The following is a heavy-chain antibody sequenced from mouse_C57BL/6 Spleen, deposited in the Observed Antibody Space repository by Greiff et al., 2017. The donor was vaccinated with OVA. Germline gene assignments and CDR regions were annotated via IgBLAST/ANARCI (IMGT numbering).Heavy chain of an antibody. D-gene: IGHD6-1*01. J-gene: IGHJ4*01. Sequence: EVKLVESGGGLVKPGGSLKLSCAASGFTFSSYTMSWVRQTPEKRLEWVATISGGGGNTYYPDSVKGRFTISRDNAKNTLYLQMSSLRSEDTALYYCARAPLYAMDYWGQRTSGTVSS. CDR3: ARAPLYAMDY. CDR2: ISGGGGNT. V-gene: IGHV5-9*01. CDR1: GFTFSSYT.